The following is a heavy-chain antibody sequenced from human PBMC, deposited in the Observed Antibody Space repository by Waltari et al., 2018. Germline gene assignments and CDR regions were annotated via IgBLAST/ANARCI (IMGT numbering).Heavy chain of an antibody. D-gene: IGHD2-8*01. J-gene: IGHJ2*01. V-gene: IGHV4-39*07. Sequence: QLQLQESGPGLVKPSETLSLTCPVSGCSISSSSYYWGWIRQPPGKGLEWIGSIYYRGSTYYNPSVKSRVTISVDTSKNQFSLKLSAGTAADTAVYYCARVGYDHLLGGVGYFDLWGRGTLVTVSS. CDR2: IYYRGST. CDR3: ARVGYDHLLGGVGYFDL. CDR1: GCSISSSSYY.